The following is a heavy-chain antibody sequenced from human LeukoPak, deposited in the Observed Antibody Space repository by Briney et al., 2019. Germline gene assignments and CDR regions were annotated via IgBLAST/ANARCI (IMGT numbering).Heavy chain of an antibody. Sequence: KPGGSLRLSCAASGLTFNTFNMNWVRQAPGKGLEWVSSITSGGDYIYYADSVKGRFTTSRDNAKNSLSLQLNSLRVEDTAVYYCARGHYDVLAASYKWTPDYWGQGTLVTVSS. V-gene: IGHV3-21*01. CDR2: ITSGGDYI. D-gene: IGHD3-9*01. CDR1: GLTFNTFN. J-gene: IGHJ4*02. CDR3: ARGHYDVLAASYKWTPDY.